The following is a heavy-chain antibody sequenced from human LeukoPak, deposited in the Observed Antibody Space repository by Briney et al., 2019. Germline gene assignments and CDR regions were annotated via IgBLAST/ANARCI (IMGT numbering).Heavy chain of an antibody. CDR3: TRLDSSGYPVI. CDR2: IRSKANSYAT. D-gene: IGHD3-22*01. CDR1: GFTFSGST. J-gene: IGHJ4*02. V-gene: IGHV3-73*01. Sequence: GGSLRLSCAASGFTFSGSTMHWVRQASGKGLEWVGRIRSKANSYATAYAASVKGRFTISRDDSKNTAYLQMNILKTEDTAVYYCTRLDSSGYPVIRGQGTLVTVSS.